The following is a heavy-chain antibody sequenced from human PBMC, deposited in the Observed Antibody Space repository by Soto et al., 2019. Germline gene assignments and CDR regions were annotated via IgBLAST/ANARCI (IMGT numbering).Heavy chain of an antibody. D-gene: IGHD1-26*01. J-gene: IGHJ4*02. Sequence: QVQLQESGPGLVKPSQTLSLTCTVSGGSISSGGYYWSWIRQHPGKGLEWIGYIYYSGSTYYNPSLTCRVNISVDASKNQFSLKLSSVTAADKAVYYCAGIYSGSPGGTLRYWGQGTLVTVSS. CDR2: IYYSGST. CDR1: GGSISSGGYY. CDR3: AGIYSGSPGGTLRY. V-gene: IGHV4-31*03.